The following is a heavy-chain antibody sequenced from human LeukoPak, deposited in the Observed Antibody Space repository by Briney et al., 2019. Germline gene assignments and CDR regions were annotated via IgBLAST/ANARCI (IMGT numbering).Heavy chain of an antibody. J-gene: IGHJ6*03. Sequence: PGGSLRLSFAASGFTFSSYWMSWVRQAPGKGLEWVANIKQDGSEKYYVDSVKGRFTISRDNAKNSLYLQMNSLRAEDTAVYYCARDGYYDSSGYFYYYYYYMDVWGKGTTVTVSS. CDR2: IKQDGSEK. V-gene: IGHV3-7*01. CDR3: ARDGYYDSSGYFYYYYYYMDV. D-gene: IGHD3-22*01. CDR1: GFTFSSYW.